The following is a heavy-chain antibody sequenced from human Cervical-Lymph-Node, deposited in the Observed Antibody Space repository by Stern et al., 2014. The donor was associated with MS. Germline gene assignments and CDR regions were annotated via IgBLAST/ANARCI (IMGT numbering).Heavy chain of an antibody. V-gene: IGHV1-69*06. Sequence: QVQLVQSRSEVKKPGSSVMVSCKASGDTFTSYAINWVRQAPGQGLEWMGGITPVCGTTNYAQKFQGRVTITADKSTNTAYMELMTLRSEDTAVYYCARGGGLVGYFDYWGQGTLVSVSS. D-gene: IGHD1-26*01. CDR1: GDTFTSYA. CDR2: ITPVCGTT. J-gene: IGHJ4*02. CDR3: ARGGGLVGYFDY.